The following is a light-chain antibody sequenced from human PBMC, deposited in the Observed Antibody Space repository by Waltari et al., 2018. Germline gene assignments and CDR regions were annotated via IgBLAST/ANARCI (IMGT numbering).Light chain of an antibody. CDR3: QQYNSWPRT. Sequence: EIVMTQSPATLSVSPGERATLSCRANESISNNLAWYQQKPGRAPRLLIYRVSTGATGIPARFSGSGSGTEFTLTIGSLQSEDFAVYYCQQYNSWPRTFGQGTKVEIK. J-gene: IGKJ1*01. CDR2: RVS. CDR1: ESISNN. V-gene: IGKV3-15*01.